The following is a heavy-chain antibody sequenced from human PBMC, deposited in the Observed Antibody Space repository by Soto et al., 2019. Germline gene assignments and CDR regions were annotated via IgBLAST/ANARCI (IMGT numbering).Heavy chain of an antibody. CDR1: GFAFSTYG. J-gene: IGHJ4*02. CDR3: GGGTGYWGLSDY. CDR2: IWADGSRQ. Sequence: QVQLVESGGGVIQPGKSLRLSCSASGFAFSTYGMHWVRQAPGKGLEWVAVIWADGSRQFYGDSVKGRFTISRDNSKNTLYLQVHSLRVDDTAVFYCGGGTGYWGLSDYWGQGTLVTVSS. D-gene: IGHD3-9*01. V-gene: IGHV3-33*08.